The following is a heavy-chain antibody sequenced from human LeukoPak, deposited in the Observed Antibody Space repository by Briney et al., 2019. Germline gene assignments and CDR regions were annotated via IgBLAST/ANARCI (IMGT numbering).Heavy chain of an antibody. J-gene: IGHJ6*04. CDR3: ARDGPSDRLMGV. V-gene: IGHV3-21*01. CDR2: VSSTSRYI. D-gene: IGHD3-16*01. Sequence: GGSLRLSCAASEFTFSTYTLNWVRQAPGKGLEWVSSVSSTSRYIYYADSVRGRFTISRDNAENSLFLQMNSLRVEDTAVYYCARDGPSDRLMGVWGKGTTVTVSS. CDR1: EFTFSTYT.